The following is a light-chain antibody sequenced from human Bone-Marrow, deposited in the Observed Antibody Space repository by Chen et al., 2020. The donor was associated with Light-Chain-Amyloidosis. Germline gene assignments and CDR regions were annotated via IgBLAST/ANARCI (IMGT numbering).Light chain of an antibody. Sequence: QSVLTQPPSASGAPGPRVPISCTGLSSNIGAGYDVNWYQQRPGAAPRLLIYGNNNRPSGVPQRFFAFKSGTSASLAITGLQAEDEADYYCQSYDSGLSGWLFGGGTKLTVL. CDR1: SSNIGAGYD. CDR3: QSYDSGLSGWL. J-gene: IGLJ3*02. CDR2: GNN. V-gene: IGLV1-40*01.